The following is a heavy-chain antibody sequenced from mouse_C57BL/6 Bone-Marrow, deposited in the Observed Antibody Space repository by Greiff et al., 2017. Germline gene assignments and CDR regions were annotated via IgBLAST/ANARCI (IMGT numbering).Heavy chain of an antibody. Sequence: VQLQQSGAELVRPGTSVKVSCKASGYAFTNYLIEWVKQRPGQGLEWIGVINPGSGGTNYNEKFKGKATLTADKSSSTAYMQLSSLTSEDSAVYFCARGYDGSEGCAYWGQGTLVTVSA. CDR3: ARGYDGSEGCAY. V-gene: IGHV1-54*01. CDR1: GYAFTNYL. D-gene: IGHD2-14*01. CDR2: INPGSGGT. J-gene: IGHJ3*01.